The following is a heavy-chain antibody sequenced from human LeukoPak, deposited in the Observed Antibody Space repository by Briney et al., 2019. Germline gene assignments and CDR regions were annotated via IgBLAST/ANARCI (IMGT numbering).Heavy chain of an antibody. D-gene: IGHD3-3*01. CDR3: AREYYDFWSGPLYGMDV. J-gene: IGHJ6*02. Sequence: GGSLRLSCAASGFTFSSYGMHWVRQAPGQGLEWVSYISSSGSTIYYADSVKGRFTISRDNAKNSLYLQMNSLRAEDTAVYYCAREYYDFWSGPLYGMDVWGQGTTVTVSS. CDR2: ISSSGSTI. V-gene: IGHV3-48*04. CDR1: GFTFSSYG.